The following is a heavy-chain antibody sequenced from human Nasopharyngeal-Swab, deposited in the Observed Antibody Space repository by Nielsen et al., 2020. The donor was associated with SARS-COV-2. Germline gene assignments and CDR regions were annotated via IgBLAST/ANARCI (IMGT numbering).Heavy chain of an antibody. CDR2: IRYDGSNK. CDR3: AKGFGIAAAGTTPL. D-gene: IGHD6-13*01. Sequence: GGSLRLSCAASGFTFSSHGMHWVRHAPGKGLGWVAFIRYDGSNKYYADSVKGRFTISRDNSKNTLYLQMNSLRAEDTAVYYCAKGFGIAAAGTTPLWGQGTLVTVSS. CDR1: GFTFSSHG. V-gene: IGHV3-30*02. J-gene: IGHJ4*02.